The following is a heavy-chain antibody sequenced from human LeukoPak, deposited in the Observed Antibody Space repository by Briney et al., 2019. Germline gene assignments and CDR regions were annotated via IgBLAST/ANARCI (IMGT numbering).Heavy chain of an antibody. V-gene: IGHV1-2*02. Sequence: ASVKVSCKASGYTFTGYYMYWVRQAPGQGLEWMGWINPNSGGTNYAQKFQGRVSMTRDTSISTAYMELSRLRSDDTAVYYCARASRYSSSYGSGRVPFDYWGQGTLVTVSS. J-gene: IGHJ4*02. CDR1: GYTFTGYY. CDR3: ARASRYSSSYGSGRVPFDY. CDR2: INPNSGGT. D-gene: IGHD6-6*01.